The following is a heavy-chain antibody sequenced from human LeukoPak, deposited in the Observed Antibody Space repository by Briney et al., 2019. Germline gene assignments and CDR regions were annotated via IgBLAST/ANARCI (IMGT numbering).Heavy chain of an antibody. CDR2: ISYDGSNK. CDR1: RFTFSSYG. V-gene: IGHV3-30*18. D-gene: IGHD6-19*01. Sequence: RGSLRLSCAASRFTFSSYGMHWVRQAPGKGLEWVAVISYDGSNKYYADSVKGRFTISRDNSKNTLYLQMNSLRAEDTAVYYCAKNPQQWLLTYYFDYWGQGTLVTVSS. CDR3: AKNPQQWLLTYYFDY. J-gene: IGHJ4*02.